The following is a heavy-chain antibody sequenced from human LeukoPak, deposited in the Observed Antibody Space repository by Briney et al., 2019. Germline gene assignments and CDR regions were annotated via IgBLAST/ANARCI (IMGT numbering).Heavy chain of an antibody. CDR3: AIGPVEMATT. J-gene: IGHJ5*02. Sequence: LETLSLTCSVSGGPISSSSYYWGWIRQPPGKGLEWIGSIYYSGSTYYNPSLKSRVTISVDTSKNQFSLKVSSVTAADTAVYYCAIGPVEMATTWGQGTLVTVSS. D-gene: IGHD5-24*01. V-gene: IGHV4-39*07. CDR2: IYYSGST. CDR1: GGPISSSSYY.